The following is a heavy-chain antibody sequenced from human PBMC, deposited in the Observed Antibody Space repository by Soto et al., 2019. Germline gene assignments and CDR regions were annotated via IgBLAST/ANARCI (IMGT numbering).Heavy chain of an antibody. J-gene: IGHJ6*02. V-gene: IGHV3-33*01. Sequence: QVQLVESGGGVVQPGRSLRLSCAASGFTFSSYGMHWVRQAPGKGLEWVAVIWYDGSNKYYADSVKGRFTISRDNSKNTLYLQMNSLRAEDTAVYYCARGFIQPLCYYGMDVWGQGTTVTVSS. CDR1: GFTFSSYG. D-gene: IGHD2-2*01. CDR3: ARGFIQPLCYYGMDV. CDR2: IWYDGSNK.